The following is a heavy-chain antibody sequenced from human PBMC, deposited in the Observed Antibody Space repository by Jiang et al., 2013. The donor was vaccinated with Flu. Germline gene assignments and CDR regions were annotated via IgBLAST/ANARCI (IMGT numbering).Heavy chain of an antibody. Sequence: GLVKPSETLSLTCTVSGGSISSSSYYWGWIRQPPGKGLEWIGSIYYSGSTYYNPSLKSRVTISVDTSKNQFSLKLSSVTAADTAVYYCARQGYYDFWSGLDWFDPWGQGTLVTVSS. J-gene: IGHJ5*02. CDR3: ARQGYYDFWSGLDWFDP. V-gene: IGHV4-39*07. CDR1: GGSISSSSYY. CDR2: IYYSGST. D-gene: IGHD3-3*01.